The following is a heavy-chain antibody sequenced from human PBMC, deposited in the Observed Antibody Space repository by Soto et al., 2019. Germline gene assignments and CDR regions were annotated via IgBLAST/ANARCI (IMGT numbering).Heavy chain of an antibody. V-gene: IGHV1-69*13. Sequence: PGKVSFKASGGTLSRYAISWGGQAPGQRLEWMGGIIPIFGTANYAQKFQGRVTITADESTSTAYMELSSLRSEDTAVYYCAREMGYSSGWDHYYYYGMDVWGQGTTVTSP. CDR2: IIPIFGTA. CDR1: GGTLSRYA. CDR3: AREMGYSSGWDHYYYYGMDV. J-gene: IGHJ6*02. D-gene: IGHD6-19*01.